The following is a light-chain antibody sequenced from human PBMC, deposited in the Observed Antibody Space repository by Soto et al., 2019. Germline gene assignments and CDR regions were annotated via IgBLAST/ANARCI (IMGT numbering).Light chain of an antibody. CDR2: GAS. CDR3: QQSYSTTWT. Sequence: EIQMTQSPSSLSASLGDRSTITCRASQSINNYLSWYQQKSGKAADRLIFGASTLATGVPSRFSGSGSGTNFTLTISGLQPEDFATYSCQQSYSTTWTFGQGTKVDIK. V-gene: IGKV1-39*01. J-gene: IGKJ1*01. CDR1: QSINNY.